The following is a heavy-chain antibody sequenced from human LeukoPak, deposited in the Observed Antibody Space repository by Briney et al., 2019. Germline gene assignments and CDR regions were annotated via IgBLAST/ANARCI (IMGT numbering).Heavy chain of an antibody. CDR3: ARDTYDILTGYYDY. CDR2: IYSGGST. CDR1: GFTVSSNY. V-gene: IGHV3-66*01. D-gene: IGHD3-9*01. J-gene: IGHJ4*02. Sequence: GGSQRLSCAACGFTVSSNYMSWVRQAPGKGLEWVSVIYSGGSTYCADSVKGRFTISRDNSKNTLYLQMNSLRAEDTAVYYCARDTYDILTGYYDYWGQGTLVTVSS.